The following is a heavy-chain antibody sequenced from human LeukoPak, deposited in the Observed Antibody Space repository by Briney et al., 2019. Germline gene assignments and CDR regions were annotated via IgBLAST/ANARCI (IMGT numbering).Heavy chain of an antibody. CDR3: ARDGFWSDHFDY. V-gene: IGHV3-7*01. D-gene: IGHD3-3*01. Sequence: SGGSLRLSCAASGFPFSTYGIHWVRQAPGKGLEWVANIKQDGSEKYYVDSVKGRFTISRGNAKNSLYLQMNSLRAEDTAVYYCARDGFWSDHFDYSGQGTLVTVSS. CDR1: GFPFSTYG. CDR2: IKQDGSEK. J-gene: IGHJ4*02.